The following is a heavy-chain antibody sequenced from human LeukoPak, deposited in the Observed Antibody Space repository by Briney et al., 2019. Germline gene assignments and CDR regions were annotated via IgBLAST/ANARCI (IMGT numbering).Heavy chain of an antibody. Sequence: GGSLRLSCAASGFTFSSYDMHWVRQATGKGLEWVSAIGTAGDTYYPGSVKGRFTISRENAKNSLYLQMNSLRAGDTAVYYCARSAAAEDYYYYYGMDVWGQGTTVTVSS. J-gene: IGHJ6*02. CDR1: GFTFSSYD. CDR2: IGTAGDT. D-gene: IGHD6-13*01. CDR3: ARSAAAEDYYYYYGMDV. V-gene: IGHV3-13*01.